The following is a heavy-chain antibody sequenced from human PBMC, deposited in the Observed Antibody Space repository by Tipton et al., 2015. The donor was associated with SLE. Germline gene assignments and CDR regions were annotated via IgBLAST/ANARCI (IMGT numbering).Heavy chain of an antibody. V-gene: IGHV4-39*07. J-gene: IGHJ4*02. CDR2: FYYGVT. Sequence: TLSLTCSVSGGYINKTHVYWGWIRQPPGKGLEWIVSFYYGVTFNNPSLKSRVTVSIDTSKNQFSLVLTSVTAADTGTYFCAAQQRGSGYWGQGALVTVSS. CDR1: GGYINKTHVY. CDR3: AAQQRGSGY. D-gene: IGHD6-25*01.